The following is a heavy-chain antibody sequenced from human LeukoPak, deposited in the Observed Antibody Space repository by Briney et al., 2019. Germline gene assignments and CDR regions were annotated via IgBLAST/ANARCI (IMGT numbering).Heavy chain of an antibody. CDR1: GSTFSSYS. CDR3: ASAGAYYYGSGSYTY. Sequence: PGGSLRLSCAASGSTFSSYSMNWVRQAPGKGLEWVSSISSSSSYIYYADSVKGRFTISRDNAKNSLYLQMNSLRAEDTAVYYCASAGAYYYGSGSYTYWGQGTLVTVSS. V-gene: IGHV3-21*01. D-gene: IGHD3-10*01. J-gene: IGHJ4*02. CDR2: ISSSSSYI.